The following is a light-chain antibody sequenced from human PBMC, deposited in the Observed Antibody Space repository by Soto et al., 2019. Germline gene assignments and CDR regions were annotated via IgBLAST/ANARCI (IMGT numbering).Light chain of an antibody. V-gene: IGKV1-39*01. CDR1: QTITTS. J-gene: IGKJ2*01. CDR2: DAS. Sequence: DIQMTQSPSSLSASVGVRVTITGRASQTITTSLNWYQGKTGKAPKLLIYDASSLQSGVPSRFSGSGSGTDFTLTISGLQSDEFATYYCQQSYTTPYTVGQGTKVDIK. CDR3: QQSYTTPYT.